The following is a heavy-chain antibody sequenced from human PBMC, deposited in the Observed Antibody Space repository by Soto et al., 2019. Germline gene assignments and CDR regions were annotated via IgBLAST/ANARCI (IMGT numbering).Heavy chain of an antibody. CDR3: VKVPVMFHAGSGWYYSAD. V-gene: IGHV3-23*01. J-gene: IGHJ4*02. D-gene: IGHD6-13*01. Sequence: EVQLLESGGALVQPGGSLRLSCAASGFAFSNFAMAWVRQAPGKGPEWVSSIGGSGGYTYYADAAGGRFTIPRDDSKNTLDLQMTNLRDEDTAVYYGVKVPVMFHAGSGWYYSADWGQGTLVTVS. CDR1: GFAFSNFA. CDR2: IGGSGGYT.